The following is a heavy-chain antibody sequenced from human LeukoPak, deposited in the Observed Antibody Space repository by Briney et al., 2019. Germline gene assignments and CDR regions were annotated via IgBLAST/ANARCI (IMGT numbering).Heavy chain of an antibody. J-gene: IGHJ4*02. Sequence: GGSLRLSCAASGFTFSSYWMSWVRQAPGKGLEWVANIKQDGSEKYYVDSVKGRFTISRDNAKNSLYLQMNSLRAEDTAVYYCARDLRTYYYDSSGPGDYWGQGTLVTVSS. CDR3: ARDLRTYYYDSSGPGDY. CDR1: GFTFSSYW. D-gene: IGHD3-22*01. V-gene: IGHV3-7*01. CDR2: IKQDGSEK.